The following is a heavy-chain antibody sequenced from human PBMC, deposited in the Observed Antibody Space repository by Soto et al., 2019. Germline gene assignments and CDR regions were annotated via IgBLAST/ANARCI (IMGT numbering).Heavy chain of an antibody. V-gene: IGHV3-33*01. CDR1: GFTFSSYG. CDR3: ARDNPGLDPPSTVTTSIGPIDY. CDR2: IWYDGSNK. Sequence: GGSLRLSCAASGFTFSSYGMHWVRQAPGKGLEWVAVIWYDGSNKYYADSVKGRFTISRDNSKNTLYLQMNSLRAEDTAVYYCARDNPGLDPPSTVTTSIGPIDYWGQGTLVTVSS. J-gene: IGHJ4*02. D-gene: IGHD4-4*01.